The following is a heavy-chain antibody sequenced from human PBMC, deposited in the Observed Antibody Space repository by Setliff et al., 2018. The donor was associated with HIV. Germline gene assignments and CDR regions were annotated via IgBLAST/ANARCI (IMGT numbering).Heavy chain of an antibody. Sequence: ASVKVSCKASGATFSNSALTWVRQAPEQGLEWMGGSIPLFKTVNYAQKFQGRLTISTDELMTTAYMELSSLKSEDTAVYYCASGSGYCRNGDCYIGVHKNPDKYFYDYWGQGTLVTVSS. CDR3: ASGSGYCRNGDCYIGVHKNPDKYFYDY. CDR2: SIPLFKTV. J-gene: IGHJ4*01. V-gene: IGHV1-69*05. CDR1: GATFSNSA. D-gene: IGHD2-8*01.